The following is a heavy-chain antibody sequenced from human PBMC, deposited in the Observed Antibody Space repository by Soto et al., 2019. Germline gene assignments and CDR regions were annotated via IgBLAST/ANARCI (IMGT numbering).Heavy chain of an antibody. CDR1: GGPAATGGYY. J-gene: IGHJ4*02. Sequence: QVRLQESGPGLAKPSETLSLTCTVSGGPAATGGYYWSWMRQPPGKGLEWIGYIYDSGKSNYNPSLKSRVTVLAGTSKNQLLLTMNSVTAADTAVYYCTEALWFGDLPGYWGQGTLVTVSS. CDR2: IYDSGKS. D-gene: IGHD3-10*01. V-gene: IGHV4-61*08. CDR3: TEALWFGDLPGY.